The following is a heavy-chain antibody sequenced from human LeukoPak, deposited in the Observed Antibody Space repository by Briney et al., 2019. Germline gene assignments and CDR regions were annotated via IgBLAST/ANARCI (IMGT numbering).Heavy chain of an antibody. D-gene: IGHD4-17*01. CDR1: VFTFSRYG. CDR3: AKDRFDYGDPELDY. V-gene: IGHV3-30*18. Sequence: GGSLRLSCAPSVFTFSRYGMRWVREDPGKWMEKAAVISYDGGKQSYADSVKGRFTISRDNSKNTLYLQMNSVRAEDTAVYYCAKDRFDYGDPELDYWGQGTLVTVSS. J-gene: IGHJ4*02. CDR2: ISYDGGKQ.